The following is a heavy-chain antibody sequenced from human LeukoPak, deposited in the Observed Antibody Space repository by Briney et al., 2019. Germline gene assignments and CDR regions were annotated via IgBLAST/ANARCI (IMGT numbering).Heavy chain of an antibody. CDR2: ISGSSSYT. Sequence: KSGGSLRLSCAASGFTFRTYSMNWVRQAPGKGLEWVSSISGSSSYTFYADSVRGRFTISRDNAKNSLYLQMNSLRAEDTAVYYCARGTTGGYSPSHWGQGTLVTVSS. CDR1: GFTFRTYS. D-gene: IGHD5-12*01. CDR3: ARGTTGGYSPSH. V-gene: IGHV3-21*01. J-gene: IGHJ4*02.